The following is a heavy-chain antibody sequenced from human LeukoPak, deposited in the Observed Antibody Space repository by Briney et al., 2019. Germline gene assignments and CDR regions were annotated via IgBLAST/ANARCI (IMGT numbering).Heavy chain of an antibody. Sequence: GGSLRLSCAASGFTFSSYGMHWVRQAPGKGLEWVAFIRYDGSNKYYADSVKGRFTISRDNSKNTLYLQMNSLRAEDTAVYYCAKDAVVTQTCYYYYMDVWGKGTTVTISS. CDR2: IRYDGSNK. CDR3: AKDAVVTQTCYYYYMDV. D-gene: IGHD4-23*01. V-gene: IGHV3-30*02. CDR1: GFTFSSYG. J-gene: IGHJ6*03.